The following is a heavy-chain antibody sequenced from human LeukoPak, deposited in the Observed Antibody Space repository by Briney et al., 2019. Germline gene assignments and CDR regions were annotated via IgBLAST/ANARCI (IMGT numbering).Heavy chain of an antibody. V-gene: IGHV4-59*08. J-gene: IGHJ6*02. Sequence: PSETLSLTCTVSGGSISSYYWSWIRQPPGKGLEWIGYIYYSGSTNYNPSLKSRVTISVDTSKNQFSLKLSSVTAADTAVYYCARHLWRNYYYYGMDVWGQGTTVTVSS. CDR2: IYYSGST. CDR1: GGSISSYY. CDR3: ARHLWRNYYYYGMDV. D-gene: IGHD2-21*01.